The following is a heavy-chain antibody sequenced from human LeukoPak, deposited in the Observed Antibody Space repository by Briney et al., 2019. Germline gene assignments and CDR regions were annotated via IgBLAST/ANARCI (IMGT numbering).Heavy chain of an antibody. D-gene: IGHD3-16*02. V-gene: IGHV3-30*02. CDR3: VTIRSYYFDY. CDR2: IRYDGSNK. CDR1: GFTFSSYG. J-gene: IGHJ4*02. Sequence: PGGSLRLSRAASGFTFSSYGMHWVRQAPGKGLEWVAFIRYDGSNKYYADSVKGRFTISRDNSKNALYLQMNSLRAEDTAVYYCVTIRSYYFDYWGQGTLVTVSS.